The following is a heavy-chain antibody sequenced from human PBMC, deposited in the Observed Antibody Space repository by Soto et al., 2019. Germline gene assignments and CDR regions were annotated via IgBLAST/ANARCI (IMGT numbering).Heavy chain of an antibody. D-gene: IGHD2-2*01. V-gene: IGHV4-39*01. CDR3: ARHKTQLLRISYFYMDV. Sequence: QLQLQESGPGLVKPSETLALTCTVSGGSISSSSYYWGWIRQPPGKGLEWIGSIDYSGSTYYSPSLESGVTISVDTSKNQFSLKLSSVTAADTTVYFCARHKTQLLRISYFYMDVWGKGTTVTVSS. CDR1: GGSISSSSYY. CDR2: IDYSGST. J-gene: IGHJ6*03.